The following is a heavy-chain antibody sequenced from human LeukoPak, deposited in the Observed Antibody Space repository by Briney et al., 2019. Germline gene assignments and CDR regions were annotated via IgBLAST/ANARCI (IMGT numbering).Heavy chain of an antibody. CDR3: TRGGSVPATRSFDY. CDR2: IYSGGST. Sequence: GGSLRLSCSASGFTVSSDYMSWVRQAPGKGLAWLSVIYSGGSTYYADSVKGRFTISRDNSKNTVYLQMNSLRVEDTAVYYCTRGGSVPATRSFDYWGRGILVTVSS. D-gene: IGHD6-19*01. V-gene: IGHV3-66*01. CDR1: GFTVSSDY. J-gene: IGHJ4*02.